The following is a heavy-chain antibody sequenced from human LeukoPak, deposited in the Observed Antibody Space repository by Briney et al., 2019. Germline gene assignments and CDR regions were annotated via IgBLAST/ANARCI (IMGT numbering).Heavy chain of an antibody. J-gene: IGHJ6*02. CDR3: AASRIAAAGDYYYYGMDA. D-gene: IGHD6-13*01. CDR2: IVVGSGNT. CDR1: GFTFTSSA. Sequence: GTSVKVSCKASGFTFTSSAVQWVRQARGQRLEWIGWIVVGSGNTNYAQKFQERVTITRDMSTSTAYMELSSLRSEDTAVYYCAASRIAAAGDYYYYGMDAWGQGTTVTVSS. V-gene: IGHV1-58*01.